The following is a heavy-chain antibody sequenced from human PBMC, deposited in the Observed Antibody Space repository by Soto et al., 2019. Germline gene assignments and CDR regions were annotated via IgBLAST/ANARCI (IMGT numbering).Heavy chain of an antibody. J-gene: IGHJ4*02. D-gene: IGHD1-7*01. CDR2: ISSDGRTI. V-gene: IGHV3-48*01. CDR3: ARESPELHY. Sequence: EVQLVESGGGLVQPGGSLRLSCAASGFTFRSYSMNWVRLAPGKGLEWVSYISSDGRTIYYADFVKGRFTISRDNARNSLYLQRNSLSVEDTAVYYCARESPELHYWGQGTLVTVSS. CDR1: GFTFRSYS.